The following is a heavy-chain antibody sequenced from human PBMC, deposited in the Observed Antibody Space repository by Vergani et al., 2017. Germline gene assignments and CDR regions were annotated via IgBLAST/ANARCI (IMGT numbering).Heavy chain of an antibody. V-gene: IGHV3-23*01. D-gene: IGHD2-2*01. Sequence: EVQLLESGGGLVQPGGSLRLSCAASGFTFSSYAMSWVHQVPGKGLEWVSGISGSGGNTYYANSVKGRFTISRDNSKNTMYLKMNSLRADDTAVYYCAKGVYCSSTSCYEGRGYYYGMGVWGQGTTVTFSS. J-gene: IGHJ6*02. CDR3: AKGVYCSSTSCYEGRGYYYGMGV. CDR2: ISGSGGNT. CDR1: GFTFSSYA.